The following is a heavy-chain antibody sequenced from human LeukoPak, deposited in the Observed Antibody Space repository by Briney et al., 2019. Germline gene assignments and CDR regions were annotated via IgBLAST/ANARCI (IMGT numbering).Heavy chain of an antibody. D-gene: IGHD3-3*01. CDR2: MNPNSGNT. J-gene: IGHJ3*02. Sequence: ASVKVSCKASGYTFTSYDINWVRQATGQGLEWMGWMNPNSGNTGYAQKFQGRVTMTRNTSISTAYMELGSLRSEDTAVYYCARGRHYDFWSGYYPPDAFDIWGQGTMVTVSS. CDR3: ARGRHYDFWSGYYPPDAFDI. CDR1: GYTFTSYD. V-gene: IGHV1-8*01.